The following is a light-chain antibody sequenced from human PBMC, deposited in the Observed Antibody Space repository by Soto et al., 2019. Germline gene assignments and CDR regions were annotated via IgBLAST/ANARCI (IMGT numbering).Light chain of an antibody. Sequence: QSVLTQPASVSGSPGQSITISFTGTSSDVGGYNYVSWYQQYPGKAPKLMIYEVSHRPSEVSNRFSGSKSGNTASLTISGLQTEDEADYYCSSYTSSSTLVFGGGTKLTVL. CDR1: SSDVGGYNY. CDR2: EVS. J-gene: IGLJ3*02. CDR3: SSYTSSSTLV. V-gene: IGLV2-14*01.